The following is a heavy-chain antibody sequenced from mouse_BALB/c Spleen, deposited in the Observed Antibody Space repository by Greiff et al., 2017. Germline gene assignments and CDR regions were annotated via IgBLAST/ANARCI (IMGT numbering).Heavy chain of an antibody. CDR3: ARGSYYSNYYDIDY. D-gene: IGHD2-5*01. CDR2: IHPSDSET. V-gene: IGHV1-61*01. J-gene: IGHJ2*01. CDR1: GYSFTSYW. Sequence: QVQLQQPGAELVRPGASVKLSCKASGYSFTSYWMNWVKQRPGQGLEWIGIIHPSDSETRLNQKFKDKATLTVDKSSSTTYMQLSSPTSEDSAVYCCARGSYYSNYYDIDYWGQGTTLTVSS.